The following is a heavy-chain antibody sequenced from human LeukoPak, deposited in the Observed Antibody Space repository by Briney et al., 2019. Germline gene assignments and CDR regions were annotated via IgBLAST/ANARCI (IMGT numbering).Heavy chain of an antibody. CDR1: GFTFSGYS. J-gene: IGHJ4*02. Sequence: GGSLRLSCAASGFTFSGYSMNWVRQAPGKGLEWVSSISSSSRYIYYADSVKGRFTISRDNSKNTLYLQMNSLRAEDTAVYYCARGGVSGWPEGYFDYWGQGTLVTVSS. CDR2: ISSSSRYI. CDR3: ARGGVSGWPEGYFDY. V-gene: IGHV3-21*01. D-gene: IGHD6-19*01.